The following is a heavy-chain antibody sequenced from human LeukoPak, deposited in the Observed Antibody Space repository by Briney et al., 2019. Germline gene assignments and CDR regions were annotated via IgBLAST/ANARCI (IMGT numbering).Heavy chain of an antibody. CDR1: EDSVSSNSAA. Sequence: PSQTLSLTCAISEDSVSSNSAAWNWIRQSPSRGLEWLGRTYYRSKWYNDYAVSVKSRITINPDTSKNQFSLQLNSVTPEDTAVYYCARDQTYNWKGAYYFDYWGQGTLVTVSS. CDR2: TYYRSKWYN. D-gene: IGHD1-20*01. V-gene: IGHV6-1*01. CDR3: ARDQTYNWKGAYYFDY. J-gene: IGHJ4*02.